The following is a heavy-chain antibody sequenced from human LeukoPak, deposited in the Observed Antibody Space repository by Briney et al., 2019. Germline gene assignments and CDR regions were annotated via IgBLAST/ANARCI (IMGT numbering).Heavy chain of an antibody. V-gene: IGHV3-23*01. CDR3: ARTGSGYYLWGFDY. CDR2: VSGSGGRT. CDR1: GITFSSHA. D-gene: IGHD3-22*01. Sequence: GESLRLSCAASGITFSSHAMSWVRQAPGKGLEWVSSVSGSGGRTYYADSVKGRFTISRDNSKNTLYLQMNSLRAEDTAVYYCARTGSGYYLWGFDYWGQGTLVTVSS. J-gene: IGHJ4*02.